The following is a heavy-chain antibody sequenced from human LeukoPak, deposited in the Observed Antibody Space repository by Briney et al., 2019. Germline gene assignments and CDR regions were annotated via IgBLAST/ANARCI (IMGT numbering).Heavy chain of an antibody. V-gene: IGHV3-30*18. CDR3: AKIKSGVQLWLVGAFDI. Sequence: PGGSLRLSCAASGFTFSSYGMHWVRQAPGEGLEWVAVISYDGSNKYYADSVKGRFTISRDNSKNTLYLQMNSLRAEDTAVYYCAKIKSGVQLWLVGAFDIWGQGTMVTVSS. J-gene: IGHJ3*02. CDR1: GFTFSSYG. CDR2: ISYDGSNK. D-gene: IGHD5-18*01.